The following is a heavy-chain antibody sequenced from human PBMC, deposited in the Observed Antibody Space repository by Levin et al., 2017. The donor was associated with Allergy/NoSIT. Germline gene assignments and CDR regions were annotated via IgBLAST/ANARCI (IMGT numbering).Heavy chain of an antibody. Sequence: GESLKISCAASGFTFSDYAMTWVRQAPGKGLEWVSVITGGGFNTYYGDSVKGRFTVSRDNSKNTLYLELNSLRAEDTAVYYCAKKQAATSGFSFDVWGQGTMVTVSS. J-gene: IGHJ3*01. CDR1: GFTFSDYA. CDR3: AKKQAATSGFSFDV. CDR2: ITGGGFNT. D-gene: IGHD2-15*01. V-gene: IGHV3-23*01.